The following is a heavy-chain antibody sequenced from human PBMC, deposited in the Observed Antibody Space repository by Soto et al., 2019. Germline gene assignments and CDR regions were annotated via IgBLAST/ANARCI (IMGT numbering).Heavy chain of an antibody. D-gene: IGHD1-1*01. CDR2: ISQTSTYT. Sequence: GGSLRLSCAASGFTFSDYYMSWVRQAPGKGLEWLSYISQTSTYTNYADSVRGRFTISRDNAKNSLYLQMNSLRAEDTAVYYCTRAERGNTGTRVWGQGTLVTVSS. V-gene: IGHV3-11*06. J-gene: IGHJ4*02. CDR3: TRAERGNTGTRV. CDR1: GFTFSDYY.